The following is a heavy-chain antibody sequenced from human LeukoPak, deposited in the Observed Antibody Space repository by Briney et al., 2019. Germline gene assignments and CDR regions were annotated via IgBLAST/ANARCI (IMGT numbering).Heavy chain of an antibody. CDR3: ARLLRDYSSGWKGGFFDH. Sequence: GESLKISCKGSAYSFTNYWIAWVRQMPGKGLEWMAMIYPGDSDTRYSPSFQGQVTISHDKSISTAYLQWSSLKASDTAMYYCARLLRDYSSGWKGGFFDHWGQGTLVTVSS. CDR1: AYSFTNYW. D-gene: IGHD6-25*01. CDR2: IYPGDSDT. J-gene: IGHJ4*02. V-gene: IGHV5-51*01.